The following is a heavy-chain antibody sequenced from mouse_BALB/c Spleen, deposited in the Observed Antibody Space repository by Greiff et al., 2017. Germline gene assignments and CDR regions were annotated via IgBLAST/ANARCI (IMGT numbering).Heavy chain of an antibody. CDR3: ARDGLRRSFDV. V-gene: IGHV5-9-4*01. D-gene: IGHD1-1*01. CDR2: ISSGGSYT. Sequence: EVQRVESGGGLVKPGGSLKLSCAASGFTFSSYAMSWVRQSPEKRLEWVAEISSGGSYTYYPDTVTGRFTISRDNAKNTLYLEMSSLRSEDTAMYYCARDGLRRSFDVWGAGTTVTVSS. CDR1: GFTFSSYA. J-gene: IGHJ1*01.